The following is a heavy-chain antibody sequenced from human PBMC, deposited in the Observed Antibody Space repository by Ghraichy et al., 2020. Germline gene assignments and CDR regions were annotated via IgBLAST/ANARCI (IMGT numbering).Heavy chain of an antibody. CDR1: GFTFSSYS. CDR2: ISSSSSYI. Sequence: GESLNISCAASGFTFSSYSMNWVRQAPGKGLEWVSSISSSSSYIYYADSVKGRFTISRDNAKNSLYLQMNSLRAEDTAVYYCARTESSTWFDPWGQGTLVTVSS. J-gene: IGHJ5*02. D-gene: IGHD6-13*01. V-gene: IGHV3-21*01. CDR3: ARTESSTWFDP.